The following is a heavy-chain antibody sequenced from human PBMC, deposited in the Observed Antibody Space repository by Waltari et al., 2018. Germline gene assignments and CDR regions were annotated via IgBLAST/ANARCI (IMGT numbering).Heavy chain of an antibody. D-gene: IGHD1-7*01. J-gene: IGHJ4*02. CDR2: IYHSGST. CDR1: GYSISSGYY. Sequence: QVQLQESGPGPVKPSETLSLTCAVSGYSISSGYYWGWIRQPPGKGLEWIGSIYHSGSTYYNPSLKSRVTISVDTSKNQFSLKLSSVTAADTAVYYCARTPSGLELRGLPYWGQGTLVTVSS. V-gene: IGHV4-38-2*01. CDR3: ARTPSGLELRGLPY.